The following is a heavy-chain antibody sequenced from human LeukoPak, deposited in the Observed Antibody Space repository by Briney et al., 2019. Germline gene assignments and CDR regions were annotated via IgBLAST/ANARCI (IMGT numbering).Heavy chain of an antibody. J-gene: IGHJ4*02. CDR2: ISAYNSNT. Sequence: ASVKVSCKASGYTFTNYGITWVRQAPGQGLEWMGWISAYNSNTNYAQKFQGRVTMTTDTSTSTAYMELRSLRSDDTAVYYCARHTNWSGNDYWGQGTLVTVSS. CDR1: GYTFTNYG. CDR3: ARHTNWSGNDY. D-gene: IGHD1-20*01. V-gene: IGHV1-18*01.